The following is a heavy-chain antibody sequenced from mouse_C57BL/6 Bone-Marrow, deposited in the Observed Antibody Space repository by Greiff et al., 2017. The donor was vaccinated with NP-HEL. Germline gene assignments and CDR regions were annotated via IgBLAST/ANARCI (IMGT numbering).Heavy chain of an antibody. CDR3: ARSGLRGDYFDY. Sequence: QVQLQQPGAELVKPGASVKMSCKASGYTFTSYWITWVKQRPGQGLEWIGDIYPGSGSTNYNEKFKSKATLTVDTSSSTAYMQLSSLTSEDSAVYDCARSGLRGDYFDYWGQGTTLTVSS. D-gene: IGHD2-4*01. CDR1: GYTFTSYW. J-gene: IGHJ2*01. V-gene: IGHV1-55*01. CDR2: IYPGSGST.